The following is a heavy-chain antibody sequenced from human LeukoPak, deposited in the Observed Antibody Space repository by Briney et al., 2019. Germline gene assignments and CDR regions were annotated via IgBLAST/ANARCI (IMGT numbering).Heavy chain of an antibody. CDR1: NGSIISGDYY. J-gene: IGHJ3*02. V-gene: IGHV4-30-4*01. CDR2: IYYSGSA. CDR3: ARHKVRGPTGGAFDI. Sequence: PSETLSLTCTVSNGSIISGDYYWSWIRQPPGKGLEWIGYIYYSGSAYYNPSLKSRITISVDTSKNQFSLKLNSMTAADTAVYYCARHKVRGPTGGAFDIWGQGTMVTVSS. D-gene: IGHD1-14*01.